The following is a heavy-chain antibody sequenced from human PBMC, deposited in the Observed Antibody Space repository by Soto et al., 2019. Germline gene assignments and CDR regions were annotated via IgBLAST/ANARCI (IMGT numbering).Heavy chain of an antibody. Sequence: EVQLVESGGGLVQPGGSLRLSCAASGFTFSSYSMNWVRQAPGKGLEWVSYISSSSSTIYYADSVKGRFTISRDNAKNSLYLQMNSLRDEDTAVYYCARGLHLRGYSGYDANYYYYGMDVWGQGTTVTVSS. V-gene: IGHV3-48*02. CDR2: ISSSSSTI. D-gene: IGHD5-12*01. CDR1: GFTFSSYS. J-gene: IGHJ6*02. CDR3: ARGLHLRGYSGYDANYYYYGMDV.